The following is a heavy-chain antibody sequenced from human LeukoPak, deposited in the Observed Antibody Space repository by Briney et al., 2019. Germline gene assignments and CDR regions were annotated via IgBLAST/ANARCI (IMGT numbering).Heavy chain of an antibody. D-gene: IGHD6-19*01. CDR1: GYTFTGYY. V-gene: IGHV1-2*02. Sequence: ASVKVSCKASGYTFTGYYMHWVRQAPGQGLEWMGWINPNSGGTNYAQRFQGRVTMTRDTSISTAYMELSRLRSDDTAVYYCARGRIAVAGINYWGQGTLVTVSS. J-gene: IGHJ4*02. CDR3: ARGRIAVAGINY. CDR2: INPNSGGT.